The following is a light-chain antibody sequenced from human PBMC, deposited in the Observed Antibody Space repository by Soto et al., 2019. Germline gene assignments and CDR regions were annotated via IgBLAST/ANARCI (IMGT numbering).Light chain of an antibody. CDR2: GVS. J-gene: IGLJ1*01. Sequence: QYALTQPASVSGSPGQSITISCTGTSTDVGRYNHVSWYQQRPGNAPKLMIYGVSYRPSGVSNRFSGSKSGNTASLSISGLHSDDEADYYCSSYTTNTTFVFGTGTKVTVL. V-gene: IGLV2-14*01. CDR1: STDVGRYNH. CDR3: SSYTTNTTFV.